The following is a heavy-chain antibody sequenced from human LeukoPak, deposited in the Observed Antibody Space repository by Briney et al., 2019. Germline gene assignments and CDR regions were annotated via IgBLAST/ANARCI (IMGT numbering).Heavy chain of an antibody. Sequence: PGGSLRLSCAASGFTFTNAWMSWFRQAPGKGLEWVGRIKNKGEGETTDYAAPVKGRFTISRDDSENTLFLQMHSLETEDTALYYCVWNSEHYFDFWGQGSLVTVSS. CDR2: IKNKGEGETT. V-gene: IGHV3-15*01. CDR3: VWNSEHYFDF. CDR1: GFTFTNAW. D-gene: IGHD1-7*01. J-gene: IGHJ4*02.